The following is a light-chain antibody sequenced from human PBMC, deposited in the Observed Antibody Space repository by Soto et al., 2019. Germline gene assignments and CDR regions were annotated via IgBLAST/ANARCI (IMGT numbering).Light chain of an antibody. CDR1: SSDVGGYNY. CDR2: DVS. Sequence: QSVLTQPASVSGSPGQSITISCTGTSSDVGGYNYVSWYQQHPGKAPKLMIYDVSNRLSGVSNRFSGSKSGNTASLTISGLRAEDEADYYCNSYTSSSTYVFGTGTKVTVL. J-gene: IGLJ1*01. V-gene: IGLV2-14*01. CDR3: NSYTSSSTYV.